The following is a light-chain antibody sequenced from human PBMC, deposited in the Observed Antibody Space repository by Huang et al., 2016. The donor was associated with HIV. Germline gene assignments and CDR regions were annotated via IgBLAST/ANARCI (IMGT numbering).Light chain of an antibody. CDR3: QQYNNWPWT. CDR1: QSVSSN. J-gene: IGKJ1*01. V-gene: IGKV3-15*01. Sequence: EKVMTQSPATLSVSPGERATLSCRASQSVSSNLAWYQRKPGQAPRLLMYGAATRATGIPARVSGSGSGTEFTLTISSLQSEDFAVYYCQQYNNWPWTFGQGTKVEIK. CDR2: GAA.